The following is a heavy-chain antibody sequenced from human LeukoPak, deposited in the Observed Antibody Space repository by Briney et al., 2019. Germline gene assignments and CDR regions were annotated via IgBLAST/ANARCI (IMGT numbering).Heavy chain of an antibody. D-gene: IGHD6-13*01. Sequence: GSLRLSCVASGFTFGKYWMSWVRQAPGKGLEWVANIKLDGSEKNYVDSVKGRFTISRDNTKNSLYLQMNSLRAEDTAVYYCAKQDRYISIKYYFDYWGQGTLVTVSS. V-gene: IGHV3-7*03. CDR1: GFTFGKYW. J-gene: IGHJ4*02. CDR2: IKLDGSEK. CDR3: AKQDRYISIKYYFDY.